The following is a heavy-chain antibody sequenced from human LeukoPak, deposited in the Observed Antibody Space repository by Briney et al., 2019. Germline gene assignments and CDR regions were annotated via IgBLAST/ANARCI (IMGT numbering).Heavy chain of an antibody. Sequence: GESLKISCKGSEYSFATYWIGWVRQMPGQGLEWMGIIFPGDSDTRYSPSFQGQVTISADKSISTAYLQWSSLKASDTAMYYCANSRGYTEFDYWGQGTLVTVSS. J-gene: IGHJ4*02. CDR1: EYSFATYW. D-gene: IGHD3-10*01. CDR2: IFPGDSDT. V-gene: IGHV5-51*01. CDR3: ANSRGYTEFDY.